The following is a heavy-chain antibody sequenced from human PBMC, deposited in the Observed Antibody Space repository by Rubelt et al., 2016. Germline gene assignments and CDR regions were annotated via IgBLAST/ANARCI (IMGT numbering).Heavy chain of an antibody. J-gene: IGHJ3*02. Sequence: QVQLQQWGAGLLKPSETLSLTCAVYGGSFSGYYWSWIRQPPGKGLEWIGELIPGGRTNYNPSLKSRVTISVDTSKNQFSLKLSSVTAADTAVYYCASVQVVPAAIGDDAFDIWGQGTMVTVSS. CDR2: LIPGGRT. V-gene: IGHV4-34*12. D-gene: IGHD2-2*01. CDR3: ASVQVVPAAIGDDAFDI. CDR1: GGSFSGYY.